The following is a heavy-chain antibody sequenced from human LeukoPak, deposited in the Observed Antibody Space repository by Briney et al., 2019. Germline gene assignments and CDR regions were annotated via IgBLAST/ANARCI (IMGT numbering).Heavy chain of an antibody. J-gene: IGHJ4*02. D-gene: IGHD2-21*02. CDR3: AKDSGDDVEY. CDR2: ISWNSGSI. Sequence: GGSLRPSCAASGFTFDDYAMHWVRQAPGKGLEWVSGISWNSGSIGYADSVKGRFTISRDNAKNSLYLQMNSLRAEDTALYYCAKDSGDDVEYWGQGTLVTVSS. CDR1: GFTFDDYA. V-gene: IGHV3-9*01.